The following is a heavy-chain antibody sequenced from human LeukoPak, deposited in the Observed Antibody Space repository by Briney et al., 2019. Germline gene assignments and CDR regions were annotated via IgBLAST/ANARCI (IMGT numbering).Heavy chain of an antibody. D-gene: IGHD3-10*01. CDR2: ISSSGSTI. CDR1: GFTFSTYS. CDR3: ARGDTMVRGVPIGG. J-gene: IGHJ4*02. V-gene: IGHV3-48*04. Sequence: GGSLRLSCAASGFTFSTYSMNWVRQAPGKGLEWVSYISSSGSTIYYADSVKGRFTISRDNAKNSLYLQMNSLRAEDTAVYYCARGDTMVRGVPIGGWGQGTLVTVSS.